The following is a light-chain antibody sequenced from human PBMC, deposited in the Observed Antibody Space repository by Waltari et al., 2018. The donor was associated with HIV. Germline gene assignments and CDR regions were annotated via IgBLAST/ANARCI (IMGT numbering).Light chain of an antibody. CDR1: QSISSW. CDR3: QQYNSYWT. Sequence: DIQMTQSPSTLSASVGDRVTITCRASQSISSWLAWYQQKPGKAPKLLLYKASSVESGFPSRFSGSGSGTEFTLTISSLQPDDFATYYCQQYNSYWTFGQGTKVEIK. V-gene: IGKV1-5*03. CDR2: KAS. J-gene: IGKJ1*01.